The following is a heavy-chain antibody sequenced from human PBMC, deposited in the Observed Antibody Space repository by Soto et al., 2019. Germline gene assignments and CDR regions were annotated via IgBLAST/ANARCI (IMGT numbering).Heavy chain of an antibody. CDR2: ISGSASFT. V-gene: IGHV3-23*01. CDR3: AYSGRYDYGDSY. Sequence: PGGSLRLSCAASGFTFSTYAMSWVRQAPGKGLEWVSGISGSASFTYYADSVKGRFTISRENSKNTLYLQMNSLRAEDTAVYYCAYSGRYDYGDSYWGQGTLVNVSS. CDR1: GFTFSTYA. D-gene: IGHD4-17*01. J-gene: IGHJ4*02.